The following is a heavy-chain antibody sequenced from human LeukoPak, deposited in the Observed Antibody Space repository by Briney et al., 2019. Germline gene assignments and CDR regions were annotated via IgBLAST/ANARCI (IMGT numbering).Heavy chain of an antibody. CDR3: AKDLAPYYYDSSGYAFDI. D-gene: IGHD3-22*01. Sequence: PGGSLRLSCAASGFTFSSYAMSWVRQAPGKGLEWVSAISGSGGSTYYADSVKGRFTISRDNSKNTLYLQMNSLRAEDTAVYYCAKDLAPYYYDSSGYAFDIWGQGTMVTVSS. CDR2: ISGSGGST. V-gene: IGHV3-23*01. CDR1: GFTFSSYA. J-gene: IGHJ3*02.